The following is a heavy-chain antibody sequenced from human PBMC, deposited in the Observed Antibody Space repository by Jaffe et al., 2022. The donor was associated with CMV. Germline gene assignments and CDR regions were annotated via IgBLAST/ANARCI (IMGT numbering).Heavy chain of an antibody. CDR1: GGSISSYY. J-gene: IGHJ4*02. V-gene: IGHV4-59*01. Sequence: QVQLQESGPGLVKPSETLSLTCTVSGGSISSYYWSWIRQPPGKGLEWIGYIYYSGSTNYNPSLKSRVTISVDTSKNQFSLKLSSVTAADTAVYYCARGKFRGWYPPGYYFDYWGQGTLVTVSS. D-gene: IGHD6-19*01. CDR2: IYYSGST. CDR3: ARGKFRGWYPPGYYFDY.